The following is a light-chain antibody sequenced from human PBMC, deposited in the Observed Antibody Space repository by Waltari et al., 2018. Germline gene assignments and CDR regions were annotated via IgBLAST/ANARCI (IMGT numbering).Light chain of an antibody. J-gene: IGLJ3*02. CDR2: LNDDGSD. V-gene: IGLV4-69*01. CDR1: SGHTNYA. Sequence: QFVLTQSPSASASLGASVKLTCTLSSGHTNYALAWHQHRPETGPRYLIKLNDDGSDTKGDGIPYRFSVSGSGAEYYLLISSLQSEDEADYFCQTWAAGGVFGGGTKLTVL. CDR3: QTWAAGGV.